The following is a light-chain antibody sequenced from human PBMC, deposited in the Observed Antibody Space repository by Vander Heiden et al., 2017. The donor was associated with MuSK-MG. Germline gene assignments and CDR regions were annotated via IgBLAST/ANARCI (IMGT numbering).Light chain of an antibody. J-gene: IGLJ2*01. Sequence: SYELTQPPSVSVYPGQTATITCSGDKLGDKYAFWYQQKPGQSPVLVIYQDFKRPSGIPERFSGSNSGNTATLTISGTQPMDEADYFCQAWDSGTVVFGGGTKLTVL. CDR1: KLGDKY. V-gene: IGLV3-1*01. CDR3: QAWDSGTVV. CDR2: QDF.